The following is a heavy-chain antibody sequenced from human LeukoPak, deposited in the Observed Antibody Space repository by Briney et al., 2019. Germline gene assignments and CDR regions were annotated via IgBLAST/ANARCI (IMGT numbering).Heavy chain of an antibody. V-gene: IGHV1-69*05. CDR3: ARDRWYGDYESLLYYFDY. D-gene: IGHD4-17*01. CDR1: RGTFSSYS. CDR2: IIPIFGTA. J-gene: IGHJ4*02. Sequence: SSVKVSFKASRGTFSSYSISWVRQPPAQGLEWMGRIIPIFGTANYAQNFQGRVTITTDESTSTAYMELSSLRSEDTAVYYCARDRWYGDYESLLYYFDYWGQGTLVTVSS.